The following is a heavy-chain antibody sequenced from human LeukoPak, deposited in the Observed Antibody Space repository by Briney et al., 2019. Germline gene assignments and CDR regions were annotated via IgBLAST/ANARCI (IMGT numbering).Heavy chain of an antibody. CDR3: ARLDRFGTNYYYMDV. CDR2: IYTSGST. CDR1: GGSISSYY. Sequence: PSETLSLTCTVSGGSISSYYWSWIRQPPGKGLEWIGYIYTSGSTNYNPSLKSRVTISVDTSKNQSSLKVSPVTAADTAVYYCARLDRFGTNYYYMDVWGKGTTVTVSS. V-gene: IGHV4-4*09. D-gene: IGHD3-10*01. J-gene: IGHJ6*03.